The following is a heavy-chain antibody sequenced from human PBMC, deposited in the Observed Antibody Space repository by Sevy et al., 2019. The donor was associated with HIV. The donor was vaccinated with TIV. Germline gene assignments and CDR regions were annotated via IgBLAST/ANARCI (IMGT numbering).Heavy chain of an antibody. CDR2: ITRNSYEAYGGTR. D-gene: IGHD2-15*01. J-gene: IGHJ4*02. Sequence: GGPLRLSCTASGFTFDDYAMSWFRQAPGKGLESVAFITRNSYEAYGGTREYAASVKGRLTISRDDSKSIAYLKMNSLKTEDTAMYYCSRALATAVTPEYYFDYWGQGTLVTVSS. CDR1: GFTFDDYA. V-gene: IGHV3-49*03. CDR3: SRALATAVTPEYYFDY.